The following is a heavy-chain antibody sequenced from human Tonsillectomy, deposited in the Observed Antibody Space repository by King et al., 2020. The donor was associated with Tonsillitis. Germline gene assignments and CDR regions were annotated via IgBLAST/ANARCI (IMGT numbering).Heavy chain of an antibody. J-gene: IGHJ4*02. Sequence: VQLVESGGGLVKPGGSLRLSCAASGFTFSKAWMSWVRQAPGKGLEWVGRITSKTDGGTRDLAAPVKGRFTISRDDSKNTVYLQMNSLKTEDTAVYYCTTGVGRSDNDYWGKGTLVTVSS. D-gene: IGHD2-15*01. CDR3: TTGVGRSDNDY. V-gene: IGHV3-15*01. CDR2: ITSKTDGGTR. CDR1: GFTFSKAW.